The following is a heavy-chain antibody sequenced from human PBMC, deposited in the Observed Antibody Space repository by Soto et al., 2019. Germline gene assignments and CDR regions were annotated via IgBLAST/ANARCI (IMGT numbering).Heavy chain of an antibody. J-gene: IGHJ4*02. CDR1: GYTFTSYY. Sequence: QVQLVQSGAEVKKPGASVKVSCKASGYTFTSYYMHWVRQAPGQGLEWMGIINPSGGSTSYAQNLQGRVTMTRNTSTSTVYMELSSLRSEDTAVYYCASHSYSSGSDDYWGQGTLVTVSS. CDR2: INPSGGST. V-gene: IGHV1-46*01. CDR3: ASHSYSSGSDDY. D-gene: IGHD6-19*01.